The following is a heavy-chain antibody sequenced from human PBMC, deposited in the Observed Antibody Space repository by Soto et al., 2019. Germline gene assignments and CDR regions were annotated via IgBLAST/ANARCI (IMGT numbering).Heavy chain of an antibody. D-gene: IGHD5-12*01. V-gene: IGHV4-59*01. J-gene: IGHJ4*02. CDR2: IYYSGRT. CDR3: ARDSKRGYSGYDKLDY. CDR1: GGSISSYY. Sequence: QVQLQESGPGLVKPSETLSLTCTVSGGSISSYYWTWIRQPPGKGLEWIGYIYYSGRTNYNPSLKSRVTISVDTSNNQFSLKLSSVTAADTAVYYCARDSKRGYSGYDKLDYWGQGTLVTVSS.